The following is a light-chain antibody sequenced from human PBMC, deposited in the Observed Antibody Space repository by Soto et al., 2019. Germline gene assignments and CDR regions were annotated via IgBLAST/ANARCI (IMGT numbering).Light chain of an antibody. V-gene: IGLV2-14*03. Sequence: QSALIQPASVSGSPGQSINISCAGTSSDIGGYDFVSWYQRHPGGVPKLLIFDVTDRPSGISSRFSASRSGNTASLTISGLQTSDEADYYCCSFTTESTLVFGTGTKLTVL. CDR2: DVT. J-gene: IGLJ1*01. CDR1: SSDIGGYDF. CDR3: CSFTTESTLV.